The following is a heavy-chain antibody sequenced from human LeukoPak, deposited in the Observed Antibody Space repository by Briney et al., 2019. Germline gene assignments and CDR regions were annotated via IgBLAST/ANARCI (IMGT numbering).Heavy chain of an antibody. CDR2: IYYSGST. V-gene: IGHV4-61*01. D-gene: IGHD6-13*01. Sequence: SETLSLTCTVSGGSVSSGSYYWSWIRQPPGKGLEWIGYIYYSGSTNYNPSLKSRVTISVDTSKNQFSLKLSSVAAADTAVYYCARDWVAAAGNYFDYWGQGTLVTVSS. CDR3: ARDWVAAAGNYFDY. J-gene: IGHJ4*02. CDR1: GGSVSSGSYY.